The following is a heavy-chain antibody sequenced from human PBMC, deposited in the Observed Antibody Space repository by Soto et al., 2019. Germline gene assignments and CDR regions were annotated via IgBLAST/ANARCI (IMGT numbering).Heavy chain of an antibody. Sequence: QVQLMQSGAEVKKPGASVKVSCKASGYTFTSYYIHWVRQAPGQGLEWMGIINPSTGSASYARMFQSRVAMTRDTSTSTVYMEVSSLRSEDTAVYYCARDPNLSLTFHYYGMDVWGQGTTVTVSS. V-gene: IGHV1-46*01. CDR1: GYTFTSYY. J-gene: IGHJ6*02. CDR2: INPSTGSA. CDR3: ARDPNLSLTFHYYGMDV.